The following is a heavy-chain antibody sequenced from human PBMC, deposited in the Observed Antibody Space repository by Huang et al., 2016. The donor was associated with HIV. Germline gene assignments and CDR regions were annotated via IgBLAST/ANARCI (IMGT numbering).Heavy chain of an antibody. J-gene: IGHJ4*02. Sequence: QVQLVQSGAEVKKPGSAVKVSCKASGGTFSSYAISWVRQAPGQGLEWMGGFSPILGTANYAQKFQGRVTITADESTSTAYMELSSLRSEDTAVYYCARVESRRYYDSSGYYYWGQGTLVTVSS. CDR3: ARVESRRYYDSSGYYY. V-gene: IGHV1-69*01. CDR2: FSPILGTA. CDR1: GGTFSSYA. D-gene: IGHD3-22*01.